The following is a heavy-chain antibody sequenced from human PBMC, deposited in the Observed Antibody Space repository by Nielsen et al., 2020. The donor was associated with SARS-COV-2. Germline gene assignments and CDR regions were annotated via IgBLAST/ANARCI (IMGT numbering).Heavy chain of an antibody. J-gene: IGHJ3*02. CDR3: AKDRVTRGSYDAFDI. CDR1: GFTFSSYG. Sequence: GGSLRLAWAASGFTFSSYGMHWVRQAPGKGLEWVAVISYDGSNKYYADSVKGRFTISRDNSKNTLYLQMNSLRAEDTAVYYCAKDRVTRGSYDAFDIWGQGTMVTVSS. D-gene: IGHD2-21*02. V-gene: IGHV3-30*18. CDR2: ISYDGSNK.